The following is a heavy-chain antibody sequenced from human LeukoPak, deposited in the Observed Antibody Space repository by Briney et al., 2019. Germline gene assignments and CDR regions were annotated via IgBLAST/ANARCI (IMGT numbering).Heavy chain of an antibody. Sequence: SETLSLTCTVSGGSISSSSYYWGWIRQPPGKGLEWIGSIYYSGSTYYNPSLKSRVTISVDTSKNQFSLKLSSVTAADTAVYHCARHLYGSGLHRIDYWGQGTLVTVSS. D-gene: IGHD6-19*01. V-gene: IGHV4-39*01. CDR3: ARHLYGSGLHRIDY. CDR2: IYYSGST. CDR1: GGSISSSSYY. J-gene: IGHJ4*02.